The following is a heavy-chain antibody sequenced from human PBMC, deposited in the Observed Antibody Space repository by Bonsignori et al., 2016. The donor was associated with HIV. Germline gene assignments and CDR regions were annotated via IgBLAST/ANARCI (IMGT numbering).Heavy chain of an antibody. CDR3: ARDLYSSGWANWFDP. Sequence: GGSLRLSCAASGFTFSSYSMNWVRQAPGKGLEWVSSFSSSSSYIYYADSVKGRFTISRDNAKNSLYLQMNSLRAEDTAVYYCARDLYSSGWANWFDPWGQGTLVTVSS. CDR2: FSSSSSYI. J-gene: IGHJ5*02. CDR1: GFTFSSYS. V-gene: IGHV3-21*01. D-gene: IGHD6-19*01.